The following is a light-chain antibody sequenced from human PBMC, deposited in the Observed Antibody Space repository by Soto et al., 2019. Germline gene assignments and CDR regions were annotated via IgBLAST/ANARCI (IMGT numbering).Light chain of an antibody. CDR2: LAS. CDR1: QSISSS. CDR3: QQRYSTPYT. Sequence: DIQMTQSPSSLSASVGDRVTITCRASQSISSSLSWYQQRPGKAPNLLIYLASSLQSGVPSRFSGSRSGTDFTLTISNLQFEEFATYYCQQRYSTPYTFGQGTKLEIK. J-gene: IGKJ2*01. V-gene: IGKV1-39*01.